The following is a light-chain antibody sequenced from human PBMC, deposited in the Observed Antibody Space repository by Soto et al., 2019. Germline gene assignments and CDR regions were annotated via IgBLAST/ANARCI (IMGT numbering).Light chain of an antibody. CDR1: QDISNY. J-gene: IGKJ5*01. V-gene: IGKV1-33*01. CDR2: DAS. Sequence: IQMTQSPSSLSASVGDRVTITCQASQDISNYLNWYQQKPGKAPKLLIYDASNLETGVPSRFSGSGSGTDFTLAIRSLQPEDFATYFCQQLNSYPLTFGQGTRLEIK. CDR3: QQLNSYPLT.